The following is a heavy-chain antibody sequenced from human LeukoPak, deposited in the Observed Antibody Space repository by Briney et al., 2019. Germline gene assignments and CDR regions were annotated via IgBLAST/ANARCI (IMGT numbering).Heavy chain of an antibody. D-gene: IGHD1-7*01. V-gene: IGHV1-2*02. CDR3: ARATITGTSRGRFDP. CDR2: INPNSGGT. Sequence: ASVRVSCKASGYTFTGYYMHWVRQAPGKGLEWVGWINPNSGGTNYAQKFQGRVTMTRETSIRTAYTELSRLRSDDTAVYYCARATITGTSRGRFDPWGQGTLVTVSS. CDR1: GYTFTGYY. J-gene: IGHJ5*02.